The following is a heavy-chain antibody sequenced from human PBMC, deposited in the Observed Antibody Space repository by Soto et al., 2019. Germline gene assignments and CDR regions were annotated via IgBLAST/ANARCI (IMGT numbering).Heavy chain of an antibody. V-gene: IGHV4-39*01. D-gene: IGHD5-12*01. CDR1: GGSVSSSSYY. CDR3: ARSRDGYNFDW. Sequence: PSETLSLTCTVSGGSVSSSSYYWGWIRQPPGKGLELIGNIYYGENTYYNPALKSRVIISVDTSKSQFSLKLTSVTAADTAVYYCARSRDGYNFDWWGQGTRVTVSS. J-gene: IGHJ5*01. CDR2: IYYGENT.